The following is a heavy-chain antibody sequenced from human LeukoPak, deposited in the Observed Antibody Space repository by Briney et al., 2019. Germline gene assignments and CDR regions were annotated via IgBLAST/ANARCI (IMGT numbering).Heavy chain of an antibody. Sequence: LSLTCSVSGASTSHFYWNWVRQAPGKGLEWVSTISWTSGSIGYAASVKGRFTISRDNARNSLYLQMNSLRAEDMALYYCAKSNDYSDNSGYFDYWGQGTLVTVSS. CDR2: ISWTSGSI. CDR1: GASTSHFY. J-gene: IGHJ4*02. V-gene: IGHV3-9*02. CDR3: AKSNDYSDNSGYFDY. D-gene: IGHD3-22*01.